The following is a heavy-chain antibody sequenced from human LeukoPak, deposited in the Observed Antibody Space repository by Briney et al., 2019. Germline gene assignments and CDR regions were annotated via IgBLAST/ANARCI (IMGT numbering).Heavy chain of an antibody. CDR2: ISSSSSYI. Sequence: PGGSLRLSCAASGFTFSSYSMTWVRQAPGKGLEWVSSISSSSSYIYYADSVKGRFTISRDNAKNSLYLQMNSLRAEDTAVYYCAREGANGAFDIWGQGTMVTVSS. CDR1: GFTFSSYS. J-gene: IGHJ3*02. CDR3: AREGANGAFDI. D-gene: IGHD1-26*01. V-gene: IGHV3-21*01.